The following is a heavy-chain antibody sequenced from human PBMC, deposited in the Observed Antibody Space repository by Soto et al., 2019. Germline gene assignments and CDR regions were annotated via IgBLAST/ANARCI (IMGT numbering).Heavy chain of an antibody. J-gene: IGHJ4*02. Sequence: SETLSLTCTVSGGSISSSSYYWGWIRQPPGKGLEWIGSIYYSGSTYYNPSLKSRVTISVDTSKNQFSLKLSSVTAADTAVYYCARARLLRRYFDYCGQGTLVTVSS. V-gene: IGHV4-39*01. D-gene: IGHD2-15*01. CDR3: ARARLLRRYFDY. CDR2: IYYSGST. CDR1: GGSISSSSYY.